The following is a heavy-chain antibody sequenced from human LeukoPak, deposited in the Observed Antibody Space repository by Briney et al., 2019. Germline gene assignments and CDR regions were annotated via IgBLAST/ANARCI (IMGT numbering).Heavy chain of an antibody. Sequence: GGSLRLSCAASGFTFDDYAMHWVWQSPGKGLEWVSAISWNSGTITYADSVQGRFTISRDNAKNSLFLEMNSLRAEDTAFYYCAKDSGSGSYYALKYFDHWGQGTLVTVSS. D-gene: IGHD1-26*01. V-gene: IGHV3-9*01. CDR1: GFTFDDYA. CDR3: AKDSGSGSYYALKYFDH. CDR2: ISWNSGTI. J-gene: IGHJ4*02.